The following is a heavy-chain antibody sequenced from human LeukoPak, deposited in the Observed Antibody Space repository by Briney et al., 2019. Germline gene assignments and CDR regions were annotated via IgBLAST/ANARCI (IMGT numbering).Heavy chain of an antibody. V-gene: IGHV3-23*01. J-gene: IGHJ4*02. Sequence: PGGSLRLSCAASGFTFRNCAMSWVRQAPGMGLEWVSAISGSGGVTYHADSVKGRFTISRDNSKNTLSLQMNSLRAEDTAIYYCAKDRGDRGVDFLDYWGQGTLVTVSS. CDR1: GFTFRNCA. CDR2: ISGSGGVT. CDR3: AKDRGDRGVDFLDY. D-gene: IGHD3-10*01.